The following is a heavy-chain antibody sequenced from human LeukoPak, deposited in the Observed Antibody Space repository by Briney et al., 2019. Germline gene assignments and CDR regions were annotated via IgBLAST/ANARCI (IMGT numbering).Heavy chain of an antibody. D-gene: IGHD3-10*01. CDR1: GYTFSVYY. Sequence: GASVKVSCKASGYTFSVYYMHWVRQAPGQGLEWMGWINPNSGGTNYAQKFQGRVTMTTDTSTSTAYMELRSLRSDDTAVYYCARRGYGSGSYYADYWGQGTLVTVSS. CDR3: ARRGYGSGSYYADY. CDR2: INPNSGGT. V-gene: IGHV1-2*02. J-gene: IGHJ4*02.